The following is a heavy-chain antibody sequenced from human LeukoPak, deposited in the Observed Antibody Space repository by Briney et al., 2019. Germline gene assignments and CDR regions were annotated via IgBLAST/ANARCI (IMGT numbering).Heavy chain of an antibody. Sequence: GGSLRLSCAGSGFTFSNSWMGWVRQAPGKGLEWVANVQHIGGETYYVDSVKGRFTISRDNAKNSVYLQMNSLGAEDTAVYYCVRGDAGDWPFDPWGQGTLVTVSS. J-gene: IGHJ5*02. V-gene: IGHV3-7*01. CDR2: VQHIGGET. D-gene: IGHD2-21*02. CDR3: VRGDAGDWPFDP. CDR1: GFTFSNSW.